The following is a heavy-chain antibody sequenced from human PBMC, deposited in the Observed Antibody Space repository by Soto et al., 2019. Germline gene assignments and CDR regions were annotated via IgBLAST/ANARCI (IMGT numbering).Heavy chain of an antibody. CDR1: GFTFSSYG. V-gene: IGHV3-33*01. J-gene: IGHJ4*02. CDR3: ARDHDGSGSFPDY. Sequence: QVQLVESGGGVVQPGRSLRLSCAASGFTFSSYGMHWVRQAPGKGLEWVAVIWYDGSNKYYADSVKGRFTISRDNSKNTLYLQMNSLRAEDTAVYYCARDHDGSGSFPDYWGPGTLVTVSS. D-gene: IGHD3-10*01. CDR2: IWYDGSNK.